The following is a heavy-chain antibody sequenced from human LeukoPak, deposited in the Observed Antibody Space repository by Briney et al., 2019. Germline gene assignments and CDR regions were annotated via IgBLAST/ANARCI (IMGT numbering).Heavy chain of an antibody. Sequence: GGSLRLSCAATGFTFKDYGMHWVRQPPGKGLEWVSSINWNGGGTDYADSVKGRFTISRDNAKNSLYLQLSSLRPEDTALYYCAKHMRATNTYSFFGLGVWGQGTTVTVSS. D-gene: IGHD1-26*01. V-gene: IGHV3-9*01. CDR3: AKHMRATNTYSFFGLGV. CDR1: GFTFKDYG. J-gene: IGHJ6*02. CDR2: INWNGGGT.